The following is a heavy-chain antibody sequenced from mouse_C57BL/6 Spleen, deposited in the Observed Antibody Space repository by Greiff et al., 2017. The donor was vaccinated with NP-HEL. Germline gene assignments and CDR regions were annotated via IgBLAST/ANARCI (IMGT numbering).Heavy chain of an antibody. Sequence: QVQLQQPGAELVKPGASVKMSCKASGYTFTSYWITWVKQRPGQGLEWIGDIYPGSGSTNYNEKFKSKATLTVDTSSSTAYMQLSSLTSEDSAVYYCATYDGYYGWFAYWGQGTLVTVSA. CDR2: IYPGSGST. CDR1: GYTFTSYW. V-gene: IGHV1-55*01. D-gene: IGHD2-3*01. J-gene: IGHJ3*01. CDR3: ATYDGYYGWFAY.